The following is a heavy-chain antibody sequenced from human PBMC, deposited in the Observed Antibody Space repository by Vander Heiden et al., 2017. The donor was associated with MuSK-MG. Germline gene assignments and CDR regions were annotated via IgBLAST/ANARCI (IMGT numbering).Heavy chain of an antibody. CDR1: GFTCSSYG. CDR2: IRYYGSNK. D-gene: IGHD2-2*02. J-gene: IGHJ1*01. V-gene: IGHV3-30*02. Sequence: QVQLVESGGGVVQPGGSLRLSCAASGFTCSSYGMHWARQAPGKGLGWVAFIRYYGSNKYYAAPVKGRGTISRDNSKNTLYLQMTSLRAEEKAVYYCAKAVRYWRSTSCHTPYFQHWAQGTLFPVS. CDR3: AKAVRYWRSTSCHTPYFQH.